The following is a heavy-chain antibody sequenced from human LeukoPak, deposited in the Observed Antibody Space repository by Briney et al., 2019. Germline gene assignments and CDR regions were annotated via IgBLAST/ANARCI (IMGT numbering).Heavy chain of an antibody. CDR2: ISWNSGSI. CDR3: AKGLVIAAAGTGDASDI. V-gene: IGHV3-9*03. J-gene: IGHJ3*02. Sequence: GGSLRLSCAAPGFTFDDYAMHWVRQAPGKGLEWVSGISWNSGSIGYADSVKGRFTISRDNAKNSLYLQMNSLRAEDMALYYCAKGLVIAAAGTGDASDIWGQGTMVTVSS. D-gene: IGHD6-13*01. CDR1: GFTFDDYA.